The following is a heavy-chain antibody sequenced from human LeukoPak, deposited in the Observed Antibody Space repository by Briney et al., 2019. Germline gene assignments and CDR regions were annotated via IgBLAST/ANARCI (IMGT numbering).Heavy chain of an antibody. V-gene: IGHV4-59*13. D-gene: IGHD6-13*01. Sequence: SETLSLTCTVSGGSISSYYWSWIRQPPGKGLEWIGYIYYSGTTNYNPSLKSRVTLSVDTSKNQFSLKLSSVTAADTAVYYCARGVYIAAAQYGYWGQGTLVTVSS. CDR2: IYYSGTT. CDR3: ARGVYIAAAQYGY. CDR1: GGSISSYY. J-gene: IGHJ4*02.